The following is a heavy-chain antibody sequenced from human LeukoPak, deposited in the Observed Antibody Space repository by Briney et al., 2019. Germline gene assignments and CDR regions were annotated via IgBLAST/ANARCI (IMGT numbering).Heavy chain of an antibody. D-gene: IGHD1-26*01. V-gene: IGHV3-7*01. J-gene: IGHJ4*02. Sequence: GGSLRLSCVASGFAFSSYWMSWVRQAPGKGLEWVANIKQDGGEKYYVDSVKGRFTISRDNAKNSLFLQMDSLRVEDTAVYYCARLGGSYYTYWGQGTLVTVSS. CDR3: ARLGGSYYTY. CDR2: IKQDGGEK. CDR1: GFAFSSYW.